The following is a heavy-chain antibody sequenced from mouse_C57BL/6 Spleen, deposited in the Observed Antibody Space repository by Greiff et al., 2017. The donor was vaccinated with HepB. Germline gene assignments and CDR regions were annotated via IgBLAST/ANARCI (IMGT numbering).Heavy chain of an antibody. V-gene: IGHV1-19*01. D-gene: IGHD2-4*01. CDR1: GYTFTDYY. CDR3: ARSDDYDDWYFDV. CDR2: INPYNGGT. Sequence: VQLKQSGPVLVKPGASVKMSCKASGYTFTDYYMNWVKQSHGKSLEWIGVINPYNGGTSYNQKFKGKATLTVDKSSSTAYMELNSLTSEDSAVYYCARSDDYDDWYFDVWGTGTTVTVSS. J-gene: IGHJ1*03.